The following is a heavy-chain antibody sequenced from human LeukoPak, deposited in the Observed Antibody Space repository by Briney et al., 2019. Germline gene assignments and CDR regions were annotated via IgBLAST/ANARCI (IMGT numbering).Heavy chain of an antibody. J-gene: IGHJ5*02. D-gene: IGHD3-22*01. Sequence: PGGSLRLSCAASGFTFSSYGMSWVRQAPGKGLQWVSVIIGSGSGTYYADSVKGRFTISRGNSRNTLYLQMNSLRAEDTAVYYCARWYYYETSGLYYGSFDNWGQGTLVTVSS. CDR1: GFTFSSYG. CDR3: ARWYYYETSGLYYGSFDN. CDR2: IIGSGSGT. V-gene: IGHV3-23*01.